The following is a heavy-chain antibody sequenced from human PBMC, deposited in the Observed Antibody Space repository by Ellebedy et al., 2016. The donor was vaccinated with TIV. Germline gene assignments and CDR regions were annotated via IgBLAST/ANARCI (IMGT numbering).Heavy chain of an antibody. Sequence: GGSLRLXXVASGFTFSSSTMHWVRQAPGKGLEWVAVISYDGSNKYYADSVKGRFTISRDNSKNTLYLQMNSLRAEDTAVYYCATADSIAAAGIDYWGQGTLVTVSS. CDR1: GFTFSSST. CDR3: ATADSIAAAGIDY. J-gene: IGHJ4*02. V-gene: IGHV3-30*04. D-gene: IGHD6-13*01. CDR2: ISYDGSNK.